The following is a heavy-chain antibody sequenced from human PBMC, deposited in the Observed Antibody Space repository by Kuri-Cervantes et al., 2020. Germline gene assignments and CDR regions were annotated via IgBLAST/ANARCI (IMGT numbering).Heavy chain of an antibody. CDR1: GFTFSDYY. J-gene: IGHJ4*02. CDR3: ARDGGNFVGNFDY. D-gene: IGHD4-23*01. Sequence: ESLKISCAASGFTFSDYYMSWIRQAPGKGLEWIGGINHGGSTNYNPSLETRVTISVHTSKNQFSLQLTSVTAADTAVYFCARDGGNFVGNFDYWGQGILVTVSS. CDR2: INHGGST. V-gene: IGHV4-34*01.